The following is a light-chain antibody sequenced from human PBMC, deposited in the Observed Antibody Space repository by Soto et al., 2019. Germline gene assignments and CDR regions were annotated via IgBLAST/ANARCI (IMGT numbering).Light chain of an antibody. CDR2: AAS. Sequence: DIQMTQSPSTLSGSVGDRVTITCRASQSIRSYLNCYQQKPGKAPNLLIYAASGLQTGVPSRLSGSGSGKDFTLSISSLQREDFATYYCQQSYITPPGTLGQGTKVDI. J-gene: IGKJ1*01. CDR1: QSIRSY. CDR3: QQSYITPPGT. V-gene: IGKV1-39*01.